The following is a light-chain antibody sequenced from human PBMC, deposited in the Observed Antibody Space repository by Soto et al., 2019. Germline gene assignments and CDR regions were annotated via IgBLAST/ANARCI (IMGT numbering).Light chain of an antibody. Sequence: DIVMTQSPDSLTVSLGERATINCKSSQTVLYSSVNKNYLAWYQQTPGQPPKLLFYWASTRESGVPDRFSGSGSGTDFTLTISSLQAEDVAVYYCQQYYNIPWTFGQGTKVEIK. V-gene: IGKV4-1*01. CDR2: WAS. CDR1: QTVLYSSVNKNY. J-gene: IGKJ1*01. CDR3: QQYYNIPWT.